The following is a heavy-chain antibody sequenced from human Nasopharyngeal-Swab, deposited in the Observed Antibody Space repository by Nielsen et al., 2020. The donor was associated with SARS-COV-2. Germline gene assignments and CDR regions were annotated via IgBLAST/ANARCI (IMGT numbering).Heavy chain of an antibody. Sequence: GESLKISCAASGFTISSYGMHWVRQAPGKGLEWVAVISYDGSNKYYADSVKGRFTISRDNSKNTLYLQMNSLRAEDTAVYYCAKEGLLRGYSYGYLGDYWGQGTLVTVSS. CDR2: ISYDGSNK. CDR1: GFTISSYG. J-gene: IGHJ4*02. CDR3: AKEGLLRGYSYGYLGDY. V-gene: IGHV3-30*18. D-gene: IGHD5-18*01.